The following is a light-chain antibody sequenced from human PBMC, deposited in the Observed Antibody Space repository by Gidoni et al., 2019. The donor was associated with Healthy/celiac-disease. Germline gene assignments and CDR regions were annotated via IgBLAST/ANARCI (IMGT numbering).Light chain of an antibody. J-gene: IGLJ2*01. V-gene: IGLV1-44*01. CDR2: SKS. Sequence: QSVLTRPPSASGTPGQTITISCSESTSNIGSNPVNWYQHIPGASPKLLIYSKSQRPSGVPDRFSGSKSGTSASLAISDLQSEDEADYYCATWVDRLNGLTFGGGTKLTVL. CDR1: TSNIGSNP. CDR3: ATWVDRLNGLT.